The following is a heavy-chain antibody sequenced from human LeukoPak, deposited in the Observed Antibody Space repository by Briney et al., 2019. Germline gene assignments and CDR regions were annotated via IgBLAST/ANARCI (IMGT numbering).Heavy chain of an antibody. J-gene: IGHJ3*01. CDR1: GFTFNDCY. CDR3: ARDRSRMVRGIDALDL. Sequence: GGSLRLSCAASGFTFNDCYMNWIRQAPGKGLEWVSYISSSGSTRYYADSLKGRFTISRDNAGNSLYLQMDSLRADDTVVYYCARDRSRMVRGIDALDLWGQGTMVTVSS. D-gene: IGHD3-10*01. CDR2: ISSSGSTR. V-gene: IGHV3-11*01.